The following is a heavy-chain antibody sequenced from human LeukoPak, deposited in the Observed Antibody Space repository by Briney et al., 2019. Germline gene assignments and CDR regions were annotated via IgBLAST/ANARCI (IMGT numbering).Heavy chain of an antibody. CDR2: INHSRST. V-gene: IGHV4-34*01. J-gene: IGHJ4*02. Sequence: PSETLSLTCAVYGGSFSGYYWSWIRQPPGKGLEWIGEINHSRSTNYNPSLKSRVTISVDTSKNQFSLKLSSVTAADTAVYYCARFHDYFDYWGQGTLVTVSS. CDR3: ARFHDYFDY. CDR1: GGSFSGYY.